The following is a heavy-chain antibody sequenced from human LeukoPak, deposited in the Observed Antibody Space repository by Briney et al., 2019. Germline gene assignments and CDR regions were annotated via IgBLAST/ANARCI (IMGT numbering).Heavy chain of an antibody. D-gene: IGHD6-19*01. CDR1: GYTFTSYY. V-gene: IGHV1-46*01. CDR3: ASSVAGFGELLDY. Sequence: ASVKVSCKASGYTFTSYYMHWVRQAPGQGLEWMGIINPSGGSTSYAQKFQGRVTMTRDMSTSTVYMELSSLRSEDTAVYYCASSVAGFGELLDYWGQGTLVTVSS. J-gene: IGHJ4*02. CDR2: INPSGGST.